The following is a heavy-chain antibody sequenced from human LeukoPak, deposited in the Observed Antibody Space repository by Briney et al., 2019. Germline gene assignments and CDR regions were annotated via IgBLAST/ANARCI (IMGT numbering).Heavy chain of an antibody. CDR2: INHSGST. CDR1: GGSFSGYY. CDR3: ARVRDSSGYYLTGRHAFDI. V-gene: IGHV4-34*01. J-gene: IGHJ3*02. D-gene: IGHD3-22*01. Sequence: KPSETLSLTCAVYGGSFSGYYRSWIRQPPGKGLEWIGEINHSGSTNYNPSLKSRVTISVDTSKNQFSLKLSSVTAADTAVYYCARVRDSSGYYLTGRHAFDIWGQGTMVTVSS.